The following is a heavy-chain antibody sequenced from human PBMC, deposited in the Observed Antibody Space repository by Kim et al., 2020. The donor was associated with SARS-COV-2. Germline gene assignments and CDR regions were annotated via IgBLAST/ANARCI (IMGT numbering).Heavy chain of an antibody. J-gene: IGHJ4*02. CDR2: T. V-gene: IGHV3-23*01. CDR3: ATLAAAGTPDY. Sequence: TYYADSVEGRFTIPRDSTKNTLYLQMNSLRAEDTTVYYCATLAAAGTPDYWGQGTLVTVAS. D-gene: IGHD6-13*01.